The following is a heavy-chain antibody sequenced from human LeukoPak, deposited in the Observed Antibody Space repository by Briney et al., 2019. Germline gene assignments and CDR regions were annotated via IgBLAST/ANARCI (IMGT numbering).Heavy chain of an antibody. CDR2: IYSGGST. CDR3: ARDHLGGIAAS. J-gene: IGHJ4*02. Sequence: GGSLRLSCAASGFTVSSNYMSWVRQAPGKGLEWVSVIYSGGSTYYADSVKGRFTIFRDNSKNTLYLQMNSLRAEDTAVYYCARDHLGGIAASWGQGTLVTVSS. CDR1: GFTVSSNY. V-gene: IGHV3-53*01. D-gene: IGHD6-25*01.